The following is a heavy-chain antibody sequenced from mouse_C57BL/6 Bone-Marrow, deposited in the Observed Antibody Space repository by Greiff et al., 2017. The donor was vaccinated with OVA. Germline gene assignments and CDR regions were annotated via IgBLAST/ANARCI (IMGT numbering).Heavy chain of an antibody. V-gene: IGHV14-3*01. Sequence: VQLQQSVAELVRPGASVKLSCTASGINIKNTYMPWVKQRPEQGLEGIGRIDPANGNTKYAPKFRGKATITADNPSNTAYLQLSSLMTEDTAIYYCARGETTTVVAAYEAMDYWGQGTSVTVSS. CDR1: GINIKNTY. CDR3: ARGETTTVVAAYEAMDY. D-gene: IGHD1-1*01. CDR2: IDPANGNT. J-gene: IGHJ4*01.